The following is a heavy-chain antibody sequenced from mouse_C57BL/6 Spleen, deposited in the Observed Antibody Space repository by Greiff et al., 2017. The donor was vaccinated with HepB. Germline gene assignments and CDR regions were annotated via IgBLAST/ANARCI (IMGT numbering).Heavy chain of an antibody. V-gene: IGHV5-17*01. CDR1: GFTFSDYG. D-gene: IGHD1-1*01. CDR2: ISSGSSTI. J-gene: IGHJ2*01. Sequence: EVKLMESGGGLVKPGGSLKLSCAASGFTFSDYGMHWVRQAPEKGLEWVAYISSGSSTIYYADTVKGRFTISRDNAKNTLFLQMTSLRSEDTAMYYCAREGFYYGSSPLFDYWGQGTTLTVSS. CDR3: AREGFYYGSSPLFDY.